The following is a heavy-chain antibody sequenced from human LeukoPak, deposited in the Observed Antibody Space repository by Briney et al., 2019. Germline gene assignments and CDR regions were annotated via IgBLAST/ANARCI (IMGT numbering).Heavy chain of an antibody. V-gene: IGHV1-46*01. Sequence: ASVKVSCKASGYTFTSCYMHWVRQAPGQGLEWMGIINPSGGSTSYAQKFQGRVTMTRDTSTSTVYMELSSLRSEDTAVYYCARKYCSSTSCSGWFDPWGQGTLVTVSS. CDR2: INPSGGST. D-gene: IGHD2-2*01. J-gene: IGHJ5*02. CDR1: GYTFTSCY. CDR3: ARKYCSSTSCSGWFDP.